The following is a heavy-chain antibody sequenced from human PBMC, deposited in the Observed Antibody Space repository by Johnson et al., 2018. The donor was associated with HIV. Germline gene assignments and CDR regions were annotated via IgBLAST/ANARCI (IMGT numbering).Heavy chain of an antibody. CDR2: INWNGGST. J-gene: IGHJ3*02. V-gene: IGHV3-20*04. CDR1: GFTFDDYG. D-gene: IGHD3-9*01. CDR3: AKDREYYDILTGYYISLSAWDAFDI. Sequence: EVQLVESGGGVVRPWGSLRLSCAASGFTFDDYGMSWVRQAPGKGLKWVSGINWNGGSTGYADSVKGRFTISRDNAKNSLYLQMKSLRDDDTALYYCAKDREYYDILTGYYISLSAWDAFDIWGQGTMVTVSS.